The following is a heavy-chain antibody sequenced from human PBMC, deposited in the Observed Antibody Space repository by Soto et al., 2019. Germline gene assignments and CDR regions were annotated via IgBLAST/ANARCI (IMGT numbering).Heavy chain of an antibody. J-gene: IGHJ6*03. D-gene: IGHD5-12*01. V-gene: IGHV1-2*04. CDR2: INPNGGVT. Sequence: QVQQVQSGAEVRKPGASVTVSCRSSGDSFNDYYIHWVRQAPGQGFEWMGWINPNGGVTKYAQKFQGWVSMTRATSIRTVYMQLSRLRSDDTSVYYCARESGGATATLDYYYFYMDVWGTGTTVTVSS. CDR3: ARESGGATATLDYYYFYMDV. CDR1: GDSFNDYY.